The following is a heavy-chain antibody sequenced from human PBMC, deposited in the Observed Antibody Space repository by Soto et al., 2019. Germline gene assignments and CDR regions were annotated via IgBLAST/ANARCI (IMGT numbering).Heavy chain of an antibody. D-gene: IGHD1-26*01. J-gene: IGHJ1*01. CDR3: ATGGVGATMWDFQH. CDR1: GYTLTELS. Sequence: GASVKVSCKVSGYTLTELSMHWVRQAPGKGLEWMGGFDPEDGETIYAQKFQGRVTMTEDTSTDTAYMELSSLRSEDTAVYYCATGGVGATMWDFQHWGQGTLVTVSS. V-gene: IGHV1-24*01. CDR2: FDPEDGET.